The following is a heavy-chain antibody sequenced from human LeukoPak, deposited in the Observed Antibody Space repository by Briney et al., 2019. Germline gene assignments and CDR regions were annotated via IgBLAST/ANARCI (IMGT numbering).Heavy chain of an antibody. Sequence: SETLSLTCSVSGYYISSGYYWGWIRQPPGKGLEWIGSIYHSGTTYYNPSLKSRVTMSVDTSKNQFSLRLRSVTAADTAVYYCARGQARLAWFDSWGQGTLVTVSS. V-gene: IGHV4-38-2*02. D-gene: IGHD6-19*01. CDR2: IYHSGTT. CDR1: GYYISSGYY. CDR3: ARGQARLAWFDS. J-gene: IGHJ5*01.